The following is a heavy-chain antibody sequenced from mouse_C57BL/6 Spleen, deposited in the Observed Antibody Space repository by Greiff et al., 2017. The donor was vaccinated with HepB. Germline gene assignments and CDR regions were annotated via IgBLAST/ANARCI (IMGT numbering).Heavy chain of an antibody. V-gene: IGHV1-69*01. J-gene: IGHJ2*01. D-gene: IGHD1-1*01. CDR2: IDPSDSYT. CDR1: CYTFTSHW. CDR3: ARHYYYGSSPYYFDY. Sequence: QLKQPGAELVMPGASVKLSCKASCYTFTSHWMHWVKQRPGQGLEWIGEIDPSDSYTNYNQKFKGKSTLTVDKSSSTAYMQLSSLTSEDSAVYYCARHYYYGSSPYYFDYWGQGTTLTVSS.